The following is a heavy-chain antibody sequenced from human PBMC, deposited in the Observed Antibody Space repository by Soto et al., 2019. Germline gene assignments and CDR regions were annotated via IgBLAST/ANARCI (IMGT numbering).Heavy chain of an antibody. V-gene: IGHV1-2*02. J-gene: IGHJ4*02. CDR1: GYPFTTYY. CDR3: ATDDYGIFPY. Sequence: HVQLVQSGTEVKKPGASVRVSCMVSGYPFTTYYIHWVRQAPGQGLEWMGWIDPRSGGTVYEQKFQGSVTMTRDTSISTVYMDLGGLTSDDTALYYCATDDYGIFPYWGQGSLVTVSS. CDR2: IDPRSGGT. D-gene: IGHD3-10*01.